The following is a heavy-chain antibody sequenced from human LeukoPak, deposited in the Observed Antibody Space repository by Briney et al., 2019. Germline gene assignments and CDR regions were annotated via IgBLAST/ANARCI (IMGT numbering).Heavy chain of an antibody. V-gene: IGHV3-23*01. CDR3: ASTLRYFDWLLWDY. Sequence: GGSLRLSCAASGFTFSSYAMSWVRQAPGKGLEWVSAISGSGGSTYYADSVKGRFTISRDNSKNTLYLQMNSLRAGDTAVYYCASTLRYFDWLLWDYWGQGTLVTVSS. CDR1: GFTFSSYA. D-gene: IGHD3-9*01. J-gene: IGHJ4*02. CDR2: ISGSGGST.